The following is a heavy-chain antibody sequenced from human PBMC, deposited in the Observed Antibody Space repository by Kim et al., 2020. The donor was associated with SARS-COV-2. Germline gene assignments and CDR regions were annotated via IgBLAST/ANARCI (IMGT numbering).Heavy chain of an antibody. CDR2: IYLSGGT. V-gene: IGHV4-30-4*01. CDR3: ARERIVVVPIATGAVFDS. CDR1: GDSLSSGDYY. Sequence: SETLSLTCTVSGDSLSSGDYYWSWIRQPPGKGLEWIGYIYLSGGTYYNPSLQIRLTISVDTSKNQFSLTLSSVSAADTAVYYCARERIVVVPIATGAVFDSWGQGTLVTVSS. J-gene: IGHJ4*02. D-gene: IGHD2-2*01.